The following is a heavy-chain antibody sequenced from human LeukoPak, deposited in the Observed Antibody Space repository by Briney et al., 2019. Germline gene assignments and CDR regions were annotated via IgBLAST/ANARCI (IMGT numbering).Heavy chain of an antibody. D-gene: IGHD3-22*01. CDR1: GYTFTGYY. J-gene: IGHJ4*02. CDR2: INPNSGGT. CDR3: AAGETYYYDSSGYYGFDY. Sequence: ASVKVSCKASGYTFTGYYMHWVRQAPGQGLEWMGWINPNSGGTNYAQKFQGRVTMTRDTSISTAYMELRSLRSDDTAVYYCAAGETYYYDSSGYYGFDYWGQGTLVTVSS. V-gene: IGHV1-2*02.